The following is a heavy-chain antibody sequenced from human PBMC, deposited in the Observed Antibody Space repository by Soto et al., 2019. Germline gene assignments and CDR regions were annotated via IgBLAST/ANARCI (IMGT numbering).Heavy chain of an antibody. V-gene: IGHV1-2*02. CDR2: INPNSGGT. Sequence: ASVKVSCKASGYTFTGYYMHWVRHAPGQGLEWMGWINPNSGGTNYAQKFQGRVTMTRDTSISTAYMELSRLRSDDTAVYYCARGDIGYSGYDYWGQGTLVTVSS. D-gene: IGHD5-12*01. CDR1: GYTFTGYY. CDR3: ARGDIGYSGYDY. J-gene: IGHJ4*02.